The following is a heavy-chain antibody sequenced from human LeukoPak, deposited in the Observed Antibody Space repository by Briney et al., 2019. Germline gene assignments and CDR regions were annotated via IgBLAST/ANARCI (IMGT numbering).Heavy chain of an antibody. CDR1: GYTFTSYG. CDR2: ISAYNGNT. V-gene: IGHV1-18*01. CDR3: VRAAAGTSPIDY. D-gene: IGHD6-13*01. J-gene: IGHJ4*02. Sequence: ASVKVSCKASGYTFTSYGISWVRQAPGQGLEWTGWISAYNGNTNYAQKLQGRVTMTTDTSTSTAYMELRSLRSDDTAVYYCVRAAAGTSPIDYWGQGTLVTVSS.